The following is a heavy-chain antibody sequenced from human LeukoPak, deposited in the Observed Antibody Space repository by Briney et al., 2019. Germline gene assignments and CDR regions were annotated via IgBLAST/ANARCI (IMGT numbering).Heavy chain of an antibody. CDR3: ASAYYASSTPGY. Sequence: PGGSLRLSCAASGFTFSSYLMTWVRQAPGTGLEWVASINEDGSEKYYLDSVKGRFTISRDNAKNSLYLQMNSLRAEDTAVYYCASAYYASSTPGYWGQGTLVTVSS. J-gene: IGHJ4*02. D-gene: IGHD3-10*01. V-gene: IGHV3-7*01. CDR2: INEDGSEK. CDR1: GFTFSSYL.